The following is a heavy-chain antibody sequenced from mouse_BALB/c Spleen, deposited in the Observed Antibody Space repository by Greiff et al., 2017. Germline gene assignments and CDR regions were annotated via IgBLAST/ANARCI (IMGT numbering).Heavy chain of an antibody. D-gene: IGHD1-1*01. CDR1: GFNIKDTY. CDR2: IDPANGNT. CDR3: AREGAYGSSYGFAY. Sequence: VQLQQSGAELVKPGASVKLSCTASGFNIKDTYMHWVKQRAEQGLEWIGRIDPANGNTKYDPKFQGKATITADTSSNTAYLQLSSLTSEDTAVYYCAREGAYGSSYGFAYWGQGTLVTVSA. J-gene: IGHJ3*01. V-gene: IGHV14-3*02.